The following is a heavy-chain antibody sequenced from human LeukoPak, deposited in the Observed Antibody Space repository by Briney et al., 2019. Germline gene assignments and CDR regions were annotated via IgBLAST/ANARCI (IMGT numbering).Heavy chain of an antibody. D-gene: IGHD3-22*01. V-gene: IGHV3-48*04. CDR2: ISSYGSTV. CDR1: GFTFSSYS. CDR3: ARRDRYYDSSGRRAFDI. J-gene: IGHJ3*02. Sequence: SGGSLRLSCAASGFTFSSYSTNWVRQAPGKGLEWVSYISSYGSTVYYADSVKGRFTISRDNAKNSLYLQMTSLRAEDTAVYYCARRDRYYDSSGRRAFDIWGQGTMVTVSS.